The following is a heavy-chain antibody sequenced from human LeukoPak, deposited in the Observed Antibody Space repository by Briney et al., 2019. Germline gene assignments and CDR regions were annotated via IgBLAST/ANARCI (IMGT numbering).Heavy chain of an antibody. V-gene: IGHV3-64*01. Sequence: GGSLRLSCAASGFTFSSYAMHWVRQAPGKGLEYVSAISSNGGSTYYANSVKGRFTISRDNSKNTLYLQMGSLRAEDMAVYYCARSPEYSSSWPGNDAFDIWGQGTMVTVSS. CDR2: ISSNGGST. J-gene: IGHJ3*02. D-gene: IGHD6-6*01. CDR3: ARSPEYSSSWPGNDAFDI. CDR1: GFTFSSYA.